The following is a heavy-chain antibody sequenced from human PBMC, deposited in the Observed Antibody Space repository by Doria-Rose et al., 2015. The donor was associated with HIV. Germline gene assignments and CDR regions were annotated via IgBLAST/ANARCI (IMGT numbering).Heavy chain of an antibody. CDR3: ARIKSSRWYHKYYFDF. Sequence: SGPVLVKPTETLTLTCTVSGVSLSSPGMGVSWIRQPPGKALEWLANIFSNDEGSCQTSLKSILTISRGTSKSQVVLTMTDMDPVDTATYYCARIKSSRWYHKYYFDFWGQGTLVIVSA. CDR1: GVSLSSPGMG. CDR2: IFSNDEG. J-gene: IGHJ4*02. V-gene: IGHV2-26*01. D-gene: IGHD6-13*01.